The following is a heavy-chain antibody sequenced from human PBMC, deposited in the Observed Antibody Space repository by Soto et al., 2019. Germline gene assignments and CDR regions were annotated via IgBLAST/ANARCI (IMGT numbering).Heavy chain of an antibody. V-gene: IGHV4-30-4*01. J-gene: IGHJ6*02. Sequence: QVQLQESGPGLVKPSQTLSLTCTVSGGSISSGDYYWSWIRQPPGKGLEWIGYIYYSGSTYYNPSLKSRVXXXVXXSKNQFSLKLSSVTAADTAVYYCASPDYAHYGMDVWGQGTTVTVSS. D-gene: IGHD3-16*01. CDR2: IYYSGST. CDR3: ASPDYAHYGMDV. CDR1: GGSISSGDYY.